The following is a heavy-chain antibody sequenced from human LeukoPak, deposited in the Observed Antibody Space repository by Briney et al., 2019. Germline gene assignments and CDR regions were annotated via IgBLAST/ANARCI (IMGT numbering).Heavy chain of an antibody. CDR2: INHSGST. CDR3: ARAYGVEQTDAFDI. V-gene: IGHV4-34*01. D-gene: IGHD1/OR15-1a*01. CDR1: GGSFSGYY. J-gene: IGHJ3*02. Sequence: PSETLSLTCAVYGGSFSGYYWSWIRQPPGKGLEWIGEINHSGSTNYNPSLKSRVTISVDTSKNQFSLKLSSVTAADTAVYYCARAYGVEQTDAFDIWGQGTMVTVSS.